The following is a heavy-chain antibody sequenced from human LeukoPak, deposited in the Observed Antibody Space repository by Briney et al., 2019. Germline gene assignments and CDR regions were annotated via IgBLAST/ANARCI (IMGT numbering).Heavy chain of an antibody. CDR2: ISYSGST. CDR3: ARLPNYGGSRDTFDI. D-gene: IGHD4-23*01. J-gene: IGHJ3*02. V-gene: IGHV4-59*08. CDR1: GGSISNHY. Sequence: SETLSLTCTVSGGSISNHYWSWIRQPPGKGLEWIGYISYSGSTNYNPSLKSRVSMSVDTSKNQFSLKLSSVTAADTAVFYCARLPNYGGSRDTFDIWGQGTMVTVSS.